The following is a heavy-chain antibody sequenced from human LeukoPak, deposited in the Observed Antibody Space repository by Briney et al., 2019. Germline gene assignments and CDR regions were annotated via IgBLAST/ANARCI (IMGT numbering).Heavy chain of an antibody. D-gene: IGHD2-15*01. Sequence: GGSLRLSCAASGFTFSSYAISWVRQAPGQGLEWMGGIIPIFGTANYAQKFQGRVTITADESTSTAYMELSSLRSEDTAVYYCAIVVVVAATPLFDPWGQGTLVTVSS. CDR1: GFTFSSYA. V-gene: IGHV1-69*01. J-gene: IGHJ5*02. CDR3: AIVVVVAATPLFDP. CDR2: IIPIFGTA.